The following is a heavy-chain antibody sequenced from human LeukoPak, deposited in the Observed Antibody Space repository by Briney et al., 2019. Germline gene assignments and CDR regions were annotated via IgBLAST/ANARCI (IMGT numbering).Heavy chain of an antibody. CDR1: GFTFSSYS. Sequence: GGSLRLSCAASGFTFSSYSMNWVRQAPGKGLEWVSSISSSSSYIYYADSVKGRFTISRDNAKNSLYLQMNSLRAEDTAVYYCARDVQAVAGFSSWFDPWGQGTLVTVSS. CDR2: ISSSSSYI. CDR3: ARDVQAVAGFSSWFDP. D-gene: IGHD6-19*01. V-gene: IGHV3-21*01. J-gene: IGHJ5*02.